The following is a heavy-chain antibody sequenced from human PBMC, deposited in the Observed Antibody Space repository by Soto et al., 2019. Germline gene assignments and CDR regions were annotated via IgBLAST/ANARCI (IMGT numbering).Heavy chain of an antibody. CDR3: ARSMIVVVLDYGMDV. CDR1: GYTFTGYY. J-gene: IGHJ6*02. D-gene: IGHD3-22*01. Sequence: GASVKVSCKASGYTFTGYYMHWVRQAPGQGREWMGWINPNSGGTNYAQKFQGWVTMTRDTSISTAYMELSRLRSDDTAVYYCARSMIVVVLDYGMDVWGQGTTVTVSS. CDR2: INPNSGGT. V-gene: IGHV1-2*04.